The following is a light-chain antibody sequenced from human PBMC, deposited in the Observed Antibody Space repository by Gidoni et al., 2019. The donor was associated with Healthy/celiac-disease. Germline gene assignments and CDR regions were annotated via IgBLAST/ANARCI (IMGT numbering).Light chain of an antibody. Sequence: QTALTQPASAAGSPGHSIPISCTGTSSDVGSYNLVSWYQQHPGKAPKLMIYEGSKRPSGVSNRFSGSKSGNTASLTISGLQAEDEADYYCCSYAGSSTPSEVFGGGTKLTVL. CDR1: SSDVGSYNL. J-gene: IGLJ3*02. CDR3: CSYAGSSTPSEV. CDR2: EGS. V-gene: IGLV2-23*01.